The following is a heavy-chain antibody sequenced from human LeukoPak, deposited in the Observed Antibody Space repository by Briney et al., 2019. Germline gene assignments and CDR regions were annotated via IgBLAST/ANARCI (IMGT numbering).Heavy chain of an antibody. CDR3: ARARYYYGSGSYFLFDY. V-gene: IGHV1-69*13. J-gene: IGHJ4*02. CDR1: GYTFTSYG. CDR2: IIPIFGTA. Sequence: SVKVSCKASGYTFTSYGISWVRQAPGQGLEWMGGIIPIFGTANYAQKFQGRVTITADESTSTAYMELSSLRSEDTAVYYCARARYYYGSGSYFLFDYWGQGTLVTVSS. D-gene: IGHD3-10*01.